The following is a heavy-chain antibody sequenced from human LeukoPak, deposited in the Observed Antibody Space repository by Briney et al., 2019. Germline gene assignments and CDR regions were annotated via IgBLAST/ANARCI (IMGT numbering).Heavy chain of an antibody. J-gene: IGHJ5*01. CDR1: GFALSDYA. V-gene: IGHV3-21*01. CDR2: ISSGATYI. Sequence: GGSLRLSCAASGFALSDYAINWVRQAPGKGLEWVSSISSGATYIYYADSMRGRFTISRDSAKDSVSLQMDSLRAEDTAVYYCTRGRRFCGADCHSWFDSWGQGTLVTVSS. D-gene: IGHD2-21*02. CDR3: TRGRRFCGADCHSWFDS.